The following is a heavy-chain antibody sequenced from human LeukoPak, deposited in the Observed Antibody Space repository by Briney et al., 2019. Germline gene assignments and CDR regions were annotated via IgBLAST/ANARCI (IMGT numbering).Heavy chain of an antibody. Sequence: GASVKVSCKASGGTFSSYTISWVRQAPGQGHEWMGRFIPILGIANYAQKFQGRVTITADKSASTAYMELSSLRSEDTAVYYRARSGNWNYGGLQKWFDPWGQGTLVTVSS. CDR1: GGTFSSYT. CDR2: FIPILGIA. V-gene: IGHV1-69*02. J-gene: IGHJ5*02. CDR3: ARSGNWNYGGLQKWFDP. D-gene: IGHD1-7*01.